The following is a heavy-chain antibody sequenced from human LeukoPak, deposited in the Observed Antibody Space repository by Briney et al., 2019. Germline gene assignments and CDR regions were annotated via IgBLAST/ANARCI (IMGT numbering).Heavy chain of an antibody. V-gene: IGHV3-74*03. J-gene: IGHJ4*02. CDR2: INYYGTTT. D-gene: IGHD5-18*01. Sequence: GSLRLSCAASGFTFTNHWMHWVRQAPGKGLVWVSRINYYGTTTMYADSVKGRFTISRDNAKNSLYLQMNSLRAEDTAVYYCAKGPGRGYSYGPFDYWGQGTLVTVSS. CDR3: AKGPGRGYSYGPFDY. CDR1: GFTFTNHW.